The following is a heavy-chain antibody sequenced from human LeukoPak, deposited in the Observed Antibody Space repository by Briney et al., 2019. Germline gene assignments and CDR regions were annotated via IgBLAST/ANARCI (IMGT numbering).Heavy chain of an antibody. CDR1: GFTFSSYS. Sequence: GGSLRLSCAASGFTFSSYSMNWVRQAPGKGLVWVSRINSDGSSTSYADSVKGRFTISRDNAKNTLYPQMNSLRAEDTAVYYCARAVEGYYDSSGYNLVHYWGQGTLVTVSS. J-gene: IGHJ4*02. V-gene: IGHV3-74*01. D-gene: IGHD3-22*01. CDR3: ARAVEGYYDSSGYNLVHY. CDR2: INSDGSST.